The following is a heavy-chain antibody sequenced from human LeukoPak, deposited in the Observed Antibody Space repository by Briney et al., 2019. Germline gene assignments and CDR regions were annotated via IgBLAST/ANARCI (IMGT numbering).Heavy chain of an antibody. CDR3: ARGGDGYNYVN. D-gene: IGHD5-24*01. CDR1: GFTFSSYW. V-gene: IGHV3-74*01. Sequence: GGSLRLSCAASGFTFSSYWMHWVRQAPGKGLVWVSRINSDGSSTSYADSVKGRFTISRDNAKNTLYLQMSSLRAEDTAVYYCARGGDGYNYVNWGQGTLVTVSS. CDR2: INSDGSST. J-gene: IGHJ4*02.